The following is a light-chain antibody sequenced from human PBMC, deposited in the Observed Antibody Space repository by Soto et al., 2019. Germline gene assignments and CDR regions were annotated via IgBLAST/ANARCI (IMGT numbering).Light chain of an antibody. CDR1: SSDIGAYNY. V-gene: IGLV2-14*03. CDR2: DVT. J-gene: IGLJ2*01. Sequence: QSVLTQPASVSGSPGQSITISCTGTSSDIGAYNYVSWYQLHPGKAPKLIIFDVTYRPSGVSSRFSGSKSGNTASLTISGLQAEDEADYYCSSYSTRSTLFGGGTKLTV. CDR3: SSYSTRSTL.